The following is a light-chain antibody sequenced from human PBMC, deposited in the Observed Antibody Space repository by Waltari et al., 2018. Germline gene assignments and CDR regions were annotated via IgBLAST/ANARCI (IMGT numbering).Light chain of an antibody. CDR1: RSDVGGYTY. J-gene: IGLJ2*01. V-gene: IGLV2-8*01. CDR3: SSFAGTNNFVV. CDR2: EVS. Sequence: QSALTQPPSASGSPGQSITISCTGTRSDVGGYTYVSCYQQHPGKAPKLMIYEVSQRPSGVPDRFSGSKSGDTASLTVSGLQAEDEADYYCSSFAGTNNFVVFGGGTKLTV.